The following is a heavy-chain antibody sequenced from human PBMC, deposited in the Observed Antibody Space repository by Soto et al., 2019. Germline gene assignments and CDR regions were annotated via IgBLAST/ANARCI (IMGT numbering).Heavy chain of an antibody. CDR1: GGTFSSYA. D-gene: IGHD2-2*01. J-gene: IGHJ6*02. CDR2: IIPISETT. Sequence: QVQLVQSGAEVKKPGSSVKVSCKASGGTFSSYAISWVRQAPGQGLEWMGGIIPISETTNYAQKFQGRVRSTADESKSTGYRELSSLRSEDTAVYYCAKTPGSSTSVEIYCYYCYGMDVWCQGTTVTVSS. V-gene: IGHV1-69*01. CDR3: AKTPGSSTSVEIYCYYCYGMDV.